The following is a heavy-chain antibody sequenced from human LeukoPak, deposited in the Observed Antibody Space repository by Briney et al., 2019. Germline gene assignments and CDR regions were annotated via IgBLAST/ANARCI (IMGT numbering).Heavy chain of an antibody. CDR3: TREITRTTAAFDI. CDR2: IRSKAYSGTT. Sequence: GGSLRLSCTASGFTFGDYALSWVRQAPGKGLEWVGFIRSKAYSGTTEYAASVRGRFTISRDDSKSIAYLQMNSLKTEDTAVYYCTREITRTTAAFDIWGQGTMVTVSS. D-gene: IGHD1-14*01. CDR1: GFTFGDYA. V-gene: IGHV3-49*04. J-gene: IGHJ3*02.